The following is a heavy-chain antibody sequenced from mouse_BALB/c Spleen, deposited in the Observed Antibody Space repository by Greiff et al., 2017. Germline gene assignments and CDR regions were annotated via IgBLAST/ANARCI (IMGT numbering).Heavy chain of an antibody. CDR3: ESERGRSYGMDY. CDR2: INPSTGYT. Sequence: QVQLQQSGAELVKPGASVKLSCKASGYTFTSFWMHWVKQRPGQGLEWIGYINPSTGYTEYNQKFKDKVTLTVDKATSTTYMQLSSLTSEDAAVDYYESERGRSYGMDYWGQGTTVTVSS. V-gene: IGHV1-7*01. CDR1: GYTFTSFW. J-gene: IGHJ4*01. D-gene: IGHD1-1*01.